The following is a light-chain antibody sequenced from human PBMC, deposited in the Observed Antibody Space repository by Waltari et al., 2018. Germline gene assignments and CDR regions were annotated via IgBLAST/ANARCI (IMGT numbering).Light chain of an antibody. V-gene: IGKV3-20*01. Sequence: ENVLTQSPGTLSLSPGERATLSCRASQSVNSNYLAWYQQRFGQAPRLLIYGASRRATGSPDRFSGSGSVTDFTLTINRLEPEDFVVYYCQQYGSSPFTFGQGTRLEIK. CDR2: GAS. CDR1: QSVNSNY. CDR3: QQYGSSPFT. J-gene: IGKJ5*01.